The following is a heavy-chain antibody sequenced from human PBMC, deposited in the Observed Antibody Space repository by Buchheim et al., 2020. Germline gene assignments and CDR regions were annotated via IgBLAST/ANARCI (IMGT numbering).Heavy chain of an antibody. D-gene: IGHD2-2*01. CDR2: INHSGST. CDR1: GGSFSGYY. Sequence: QVQLQQWGAGLLKPSETLSLTCAVYGGSFSGYYWSWIRQPPGKGLEWIGEINHSGSTNYNPSLKSRVTISVDTSQNQFSLKLSSVTAADTAVYYCARGAGPAQYYYFYYGMDVWGQGTT. J-gene: IGHJ6*02. V-gene: IGHV4-34*01. CDR3: ARGAGPAQYYYFYYGMDV.